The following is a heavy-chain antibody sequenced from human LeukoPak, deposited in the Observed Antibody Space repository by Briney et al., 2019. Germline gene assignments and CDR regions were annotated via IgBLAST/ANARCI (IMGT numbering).Heavy chain of an antibody. V-gene: IGHV4-31*03. CDR3: ARVPYYYDSSDAFDI. Sequence: SQTLSLTCTVSGGSISSGGYYWSWIRQHPGKGLEWIGYIYYSGSTYYNPSLKSRVTISVDTSKNQFSLKLSSVTAADTAVYYCARVPYYYDSSDAFDIWGQGRMVTVSS. CDR1: GGSISSGGYY. D-gene: IGHD3-22*01. J-gene: IGHJ3*02. CDR2: IYYSGST.